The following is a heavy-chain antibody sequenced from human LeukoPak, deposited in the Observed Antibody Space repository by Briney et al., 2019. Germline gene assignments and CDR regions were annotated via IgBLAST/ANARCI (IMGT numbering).Heavy chain of an antibody. CDR1: GGSISSSSYY. Sequence: PSETLSLTCTVSGGSISSSSYYWGWIRQPPGKGLERIGSIYYSGSTYYNPSLQSRVTISVDTSKNQFSLKLSSVTAADTAVYYCARARNSNYFGYYMDVWGKGTTVTVSS. V-gene: IGHV4-39*07. CDR3: ARARNSNYFGYYMDV. J-gene: IGHJ6*03. CDR2: IYYSGST. D-gene: IGHD1-14*01.